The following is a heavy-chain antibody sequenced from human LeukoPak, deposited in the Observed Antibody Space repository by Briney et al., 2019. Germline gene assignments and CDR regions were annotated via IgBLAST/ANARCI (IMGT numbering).Heavy chain of an antibody. D-gene: IGHD2-15*01. Sequence: GGSLRLSCAASGFTFSGYAMSWVRQAPGKGLEWVSAISGSGGSTYYADSVKGRFTISRDNSKNTLYLQMNSLRAEDTAVYYCAKANLGYCSGGSCYSGPSGMDVWGQGTTVTVS. CDR3: AKANLGYCSGGSCYSGPSGMDV. V-gene: IGHV3-23*01. CDR2: ISGSGGST. J-gene: IGHJ6*02. CDR1: GFTFSGYA.